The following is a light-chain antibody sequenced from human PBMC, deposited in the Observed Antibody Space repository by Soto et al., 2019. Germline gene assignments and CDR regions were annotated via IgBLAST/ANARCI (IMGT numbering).Light chain of an antibody. CDR3: SSYGGSNNLV. Sequence: QSALTQPPSASGSPGQSVAISCAGTSGDIGSYSYVSWYQQHPGKAPKLMIYEVTKRPSGVPDRFSGSKSGNTASLTVSGLQAEDEADYYCSSYGGSNNLVFGGGTKLTVL. J-gene: IGLJ3*02. CDR2: EVT. V-gene: IGLV2-8*01. CDR1: SGDIGSYSY.